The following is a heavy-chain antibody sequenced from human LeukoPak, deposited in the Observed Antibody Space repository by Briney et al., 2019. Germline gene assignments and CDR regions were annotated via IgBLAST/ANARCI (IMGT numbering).Heavy chain of an antibody. V-gene: IGHV4-39*07. Sequence: SETLSLTCTVSGDSISNSNYYWGWIRQPPGKGLEWIGEINHSGSTNYNPSLKSRVTISVDTSKNQFSLKLSSVTAADTAVYYCARTSHVVATMGLFDYWGQGTLVTVSS. CDR3: ARTSHVVATMGLFDY. J-gene: IGHJ4*02. CDR2: INHSGST. D-gene: IGHD5-12*01. CDR1: GDSISNSNYY.